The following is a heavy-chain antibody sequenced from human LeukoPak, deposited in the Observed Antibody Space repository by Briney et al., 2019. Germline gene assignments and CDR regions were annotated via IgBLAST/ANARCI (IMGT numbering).Heavy chain of an antibody. CDR1: GFTFTNYW. CDR3: VRDCNITSCPPHI. J-gene: IGHJ3*02. CDR2: INSDGRNT. Sequence: PGGSLRLSCAASGFTFTNYWMHWVRHAPGKGPVWLSRINSDGRNTLYADSVKGRFTISRDNAKNTLYLEMNSLRADDTAVYYCVRDCNITSCPPHIWGQGTMVTVSS. V-gene: IGHV3-74*01. D-gene: IGHD2-2*01.